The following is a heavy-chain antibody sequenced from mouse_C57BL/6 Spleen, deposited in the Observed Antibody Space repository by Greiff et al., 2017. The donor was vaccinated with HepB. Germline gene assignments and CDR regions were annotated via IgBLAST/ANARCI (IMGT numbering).Heavy chain of an antibody. V-gene: IGHV3-6*01. CDR1: GYSITSGYY. Sequence: EVQLVESGPGLVKPSQSLSLTCSVPGYSITSGYYWNWIRQFPGNKLEWMGYISYDGSNNYNPSLKNRISITRDTSKNQFFLKLNSVTTEDTATYYCARGGWGNAMDYWGQGTSVTVSS. CDR2: ISYDGSN. CDR3: ARGGWGNAMDY. D-gene: IGHD3-3*01. J-gene: IGHJ4*01.